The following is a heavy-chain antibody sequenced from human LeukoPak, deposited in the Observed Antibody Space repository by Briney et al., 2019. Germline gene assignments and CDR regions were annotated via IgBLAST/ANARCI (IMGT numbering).Heavy chain of an antibody. CDR1: GFTFSSYA. D-gene: IGHD3-3*01. Sequence: GGSLRLSCAASGFTFSSYAMSWVRQAPGKGLEWVSAISGSGGSTYYADSVKGRFTISRDNSKNTLYLQMNSLRAEDTAVYYCAKDRVRFLEWLGTSYMDVWGKGTTVTVSS. V-gene: IGHV3-23*01. CDR3: AKDRVRFLEWLGTSYMDV. J-gene: IGHJ6*03. CDR2: ISGSGGST.